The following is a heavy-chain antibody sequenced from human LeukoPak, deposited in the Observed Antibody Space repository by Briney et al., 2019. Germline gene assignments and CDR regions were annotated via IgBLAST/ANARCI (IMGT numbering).Heavy chain of an antibody. CDR2: IYYSGST. D-gene: IGHD3-3*01. CDR1: GGFISSYY. Sequence: PSETLSLTCTVSGGFISSYYWSWIRQPPGKGLEWIGYIYYSGSTNYNPSLKSRVTISVDTSKNQFSLKLSSVTAADTAVYYCARDLFSVLRGNYMDVWGKRTTVTVSS. CDR3: ARDLFSVLRGNYMDV. J-gene: IGHJ6*03. V-gene: IGHV4-59*01.